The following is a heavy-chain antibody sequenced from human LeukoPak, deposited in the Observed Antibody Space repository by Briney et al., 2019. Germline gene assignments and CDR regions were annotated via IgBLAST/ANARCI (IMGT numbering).Heavy chain of an antibody. J-gene: IGHJ2*01. CDR2: IYYSGTA. D-gene: IGHD6-13*01. V-gene: IGHV4-39*07. Sequence: SETLSLTCTVSGGSISSSSYYWGWIRQPPGKGLEWIGSIYYSGTAYYNRSLKSRVTISVDTSKNQFSLKLRSVTAADTAVYYCARVYYSRSYDYWYFDLWGRGTLVTVSS. CDR1: GGSISSSSYY. CDR3: ARVYYSRSYDYWYFDL.